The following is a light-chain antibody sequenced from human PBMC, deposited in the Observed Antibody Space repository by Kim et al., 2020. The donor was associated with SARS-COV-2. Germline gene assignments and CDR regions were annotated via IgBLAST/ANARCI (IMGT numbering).Light chain of an antibody. CDR3: SSYTSSSTLV. CDR1: SRDCGGYTY. V-gene: IGLV2-14*01. Sequence: TTPFPGTSRDCGGYTYVHYCQQHPAKAPKLIIYEVSNRPSGVSTRFSGSKSGNTASLTISGLQAEDEADYYCSSYTSSSTLVFGTGTKVTVL. J-gene: IGLJ1*01. CDR2: EVS.